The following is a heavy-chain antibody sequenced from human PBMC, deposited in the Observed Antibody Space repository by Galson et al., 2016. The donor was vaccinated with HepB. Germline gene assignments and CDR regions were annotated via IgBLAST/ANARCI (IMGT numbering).Heavy chain of an antibody. CDR2: INSSGSM. CDR1: GYTFTSYY. CDR3: ARLEGSWGAYSGTDV. J-gene: IGHJ6*02. Sequence: SVKVSCKASGYTFTSYYMHWVRQAPGQGLEWMGIINSSGSMYYNPSLKSRVRMSADTSKNEFSLTVTSVTAADTAVYYCARLEGSWGAYSGTDVWGQGTTVTVSS. V-gene: IGHV1-46*01. D-gene: IGHD6-13*01.